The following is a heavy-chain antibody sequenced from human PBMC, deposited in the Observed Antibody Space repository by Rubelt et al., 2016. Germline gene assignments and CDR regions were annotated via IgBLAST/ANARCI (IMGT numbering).Heavy chain of an antibody. J-gene: IGHJ4*02. Sequence: QAPGKGLEWVAVVRFDGTRTYYADSVRGRFTMSRDNSRSTLYLQMNSLRDEDTAVYYCSRDTVGIGIYSDYWGQGIPVTVSS. CDR2: VRFDGTRT. D-gene: IGHD1-26*01. V-gene: IGHV3-33*01. CDR3: SRDTVGIGIYSDY.